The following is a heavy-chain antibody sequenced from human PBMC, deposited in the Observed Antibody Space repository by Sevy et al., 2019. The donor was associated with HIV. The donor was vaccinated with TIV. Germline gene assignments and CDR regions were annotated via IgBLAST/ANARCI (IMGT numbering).Heavy chain of an antibody. CDR1: GFTFSSYS. V-gene: IGHV3-21*01. D-gene: IGHD3-22*01. CDR3: ARGPDYYDRSGYYYQ. J-gene: IGHJ4*02. Sequence: GGSLRLSCAASGFTFSSYSMHWVRQAPGKGLVWVSSISSSSTYIYYADSVKGRFTISRDNAKNSLYLQMNSLRAEDTAVYYCARGPDYYDRSGYYYQWGQGTLVTVSS. CDR2: ISSSSTYI.